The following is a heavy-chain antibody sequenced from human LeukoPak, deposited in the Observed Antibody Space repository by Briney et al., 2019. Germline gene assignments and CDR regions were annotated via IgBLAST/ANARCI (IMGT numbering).Heavy chain of an antibody. CDR1: GFTLSSYA. CDR2: ITSGGGST. CDR3: TKDHPDCRGTSCLLFDS. V-gene: IGHV3-23*01. D-gene: IGHD2-2*01. Sequence: PGGALRLSCAASGFTLSSYAMSWVRQSPGEGLEWVSMITSGGGSTYHADSVKGRFTITRDNSKNTLYLQMTSLRAEDTAVYYCTKDHPDCRGTSCLLFDSWGQGTLVTVSS. J-gene: IGHJ4*02.